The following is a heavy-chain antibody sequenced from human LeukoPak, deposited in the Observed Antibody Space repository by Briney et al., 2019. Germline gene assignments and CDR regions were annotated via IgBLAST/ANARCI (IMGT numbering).Heavy chain of an antibody. CDR2: IYTSGST. CDR3: ARGRGPFDP. J-gene: IGHJ5*02. V-gene: IGHV4-4*07. CDR1: GGSISSYH. Sequence: PSETLSLXCTVSGGSISSYHWSWIRQPAGKVLEWIGRIYTSGSTNYNPSLKSRVAMSVDTSKNQFSPKLNSVTAADTAVYYCARGRGPFDPWGQGTLVTVSS.